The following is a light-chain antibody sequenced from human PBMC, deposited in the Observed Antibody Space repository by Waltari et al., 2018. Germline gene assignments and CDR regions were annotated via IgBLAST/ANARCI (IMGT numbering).Light chain of an antibody. CDR2: GAS. Sequence: EKVLTQSPSTLSVSPGERATLSCRASQSVNSNLAWYQQKPGQGTSLLIYGASTRATGIPARFSGSGSGKEFTLTISSLQYEDFAVYYCQQYNNWPLTFGGGTKVEIK. J-gene: IGKJ4*01. CDR1: QSVNSN. CDR3: QQYNNWPLT. V-gene: IGKV3-15*01.